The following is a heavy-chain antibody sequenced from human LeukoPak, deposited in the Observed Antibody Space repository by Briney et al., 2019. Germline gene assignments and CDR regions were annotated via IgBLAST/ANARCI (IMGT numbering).Heavy chain of an antibody. V-gene: IGHV5-51*01. CDR2: IYPGDSHT. J-gene: IGHJ4*02. CDR1: GYSFTSYW. D-gene: IGHD1-26*01. CDR3: ARVLSLYSGSYYFDY. Sequence: GESLKISCKGSGYSFTSYWIGWVRQMPGKGLECMGIIYPGDSHTRYGPSFQGQVTISADKSISTAYLQWSSLKASDTAMYYCARVLSLYSGSYYFDYWGQGTLVTVSS.